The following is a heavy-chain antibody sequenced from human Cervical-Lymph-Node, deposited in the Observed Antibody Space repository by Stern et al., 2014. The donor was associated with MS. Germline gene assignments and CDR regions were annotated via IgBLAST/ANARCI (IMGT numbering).Heavy chain of an antibody. V-gene: IGHV1-8*01. CDR1: GYLFTSDD. Sequence: QEQLAQSGAEVRKPGASVRLSCKASGYLFTSDDIHWVRQASGQGLEWMGWMNPESGDTGFEQKFRGRVTMTRDISTSTAYIELSSLTSEDSAVYYCTKAWGHWGRGTQVTVSS. CDR2: MNPESGDT. D-gene: IGHD7-27*01. J-gene: IGHJ1*01. CDR3: TKAWGH.